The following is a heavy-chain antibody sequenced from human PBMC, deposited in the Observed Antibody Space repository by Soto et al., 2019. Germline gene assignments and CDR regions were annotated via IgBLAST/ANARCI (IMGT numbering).Heavy chain of an antibody. CDR3: ARVDTAMGLPFDY. J-gene: IGHJ4*02. CDR2: IYYSGST. CDR1: GGSISSYY. Sequence: QVQLQESGPGLVKPSETLSLTCTVSGGSISSYYWSWIRQPPGKGLEWIGYIYYSGSTNYNPTLKSRVTLSVDTSKNQVSVQRRSVTAADTAVYDCARVDTAMGLPFDYWGQGTLVTVSS. D-gene: IGHD5-18*01. V-gene: IGHV4-59*01.